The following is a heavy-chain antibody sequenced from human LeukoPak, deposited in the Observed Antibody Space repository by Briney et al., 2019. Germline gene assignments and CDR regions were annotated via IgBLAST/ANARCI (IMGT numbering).Heavy chain of an antibody. CDR3: AKDPRIWLLPQWFDP. J-gene: IGHJ5*02. CDR1: GFTFSSYG. CDR2: ISGSGGST. D-gene: IGHD5-18*01. Sequence: GGSLRLSCAASGFTFSSYGMSWVRQAPGKGLEWVSAISGSGGSTYYADSVKGRFTISRDNSKNTLYLQMNSLRAEDTAVYYCAKDPRIWLLPQWFDPWGQGTLVTVSS. V-gene: IGHV3-23*01.